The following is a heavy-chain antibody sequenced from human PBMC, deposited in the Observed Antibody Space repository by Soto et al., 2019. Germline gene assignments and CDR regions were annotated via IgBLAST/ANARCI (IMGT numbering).Heavy chain of an antibody. Sequence: ASVKVSCKASGYTFTSYGISWVRQAPGQGLEWMGWISAYNGNTNYAQKLQGRVTMTTDTSTSTAYMELRSLRSDDTAVYYCARMALRLMVYAMVWFDPWGQGTLVTVSS. J-gene: IGHJ5*02. CDR1: GYTFTSYG. CDR3: ARMALRLMVYAMVWFDP. D-gene: IGHD2-8*01. CDR2: ISAYNGNT. V-gene: IGHV1-18*01.